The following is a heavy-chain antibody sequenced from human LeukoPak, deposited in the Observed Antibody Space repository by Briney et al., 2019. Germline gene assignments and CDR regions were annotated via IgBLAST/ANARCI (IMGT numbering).Heavy chain of an antibody. Sequence: ASVKVSCKASGYIFTNYGISWVRQAPGQGLEWMGWISAYNGNTNHAQKFQDRVIMTTDTSTGTAYMELRSLTSDDTAVYYCARAPAATCPDYWGQGTLVTVSS. CDR2: ISAYNGNT. V-gene: IGHV1-18*01. CDR1: GYIFTNYG. CDR3: ARAPAATCPDY. J-gene: IGHJ4*02. D-gene: IGHD2-2*01.